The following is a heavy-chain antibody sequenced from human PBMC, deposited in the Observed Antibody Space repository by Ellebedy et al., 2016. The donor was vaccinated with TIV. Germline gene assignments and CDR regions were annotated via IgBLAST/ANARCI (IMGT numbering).Heavy chain of an antibody. CDR3: ARDPNEEYVNDY. CDR1: GFTFSSYW. CDR2: INSDVSST. J-gene: IGHJ4*02. V-gene: IGHV3-74*01. D-gene: IGHD2/OR15-2a*01. Sequence: PGESLKISCAASGFTFSSYWMHWVRQAPGKGLVWVSRINSDVSSTSYADSVKGRFTISRDNAKNTLYLQMNSLRAEDTAVYYCARDPNEEYVNDYWGQGVLVTVSS.